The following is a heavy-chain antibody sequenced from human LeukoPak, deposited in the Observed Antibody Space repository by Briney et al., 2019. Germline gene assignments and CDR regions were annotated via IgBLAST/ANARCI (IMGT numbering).Heavy chain of an antibody. J-gene: IGHJ4*02. CDR1: GFTVSSNY. V-gene: IGHV3-53*01. Sequence: GGSLRLSCAASGFTVSSNYMSWVRQAPGEGLEWVSVIYSGGSTYYADSVKGRFTISRDNSKNTLYLQMNSLRAEDTAVYYCAKSGYSYGEYYFDYWGQGTLVTVSS. D-gene: IGHD5-18*01. CDR2: IYSGGST. CDR3: AKSGYSYGEYYFDY.